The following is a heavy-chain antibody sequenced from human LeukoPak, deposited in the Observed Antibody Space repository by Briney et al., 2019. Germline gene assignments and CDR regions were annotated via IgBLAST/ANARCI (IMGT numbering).Heavy chain of an antibody. J-gene: IGHJ5*02. D-gene: IGHD3-3*01. V-gene: IGHV4-4*02. CDR2: VHLDGRT. CDR1: GGSISSTNW. Sequence: SGTLSLICGVSGGSISSTNWWTWVRQPPGKGLEWIGEVHLDGRTNYNPSLQRRLTMSVDFSENHISLKLTSVTAADTAVYYCAIGGYDFWSDHANWFDPWGQGTLVTVSS. CDR3: AIGGYDFWSDHANWFDP.